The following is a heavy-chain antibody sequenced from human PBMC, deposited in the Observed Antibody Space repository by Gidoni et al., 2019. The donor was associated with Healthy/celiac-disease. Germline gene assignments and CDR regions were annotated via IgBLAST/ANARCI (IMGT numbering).Heavy chain of an antibody. CDR3: ARAEDIVVVPAAMGWFDP. CDR1: GFTFSSYS. D-gene: IGHD2-2*01. Sequence: EVQLVESGGGLVTPGGSLRLSCAASGFTFSSYSMNWVRQAPGKGLEWVSSISSSSSYIYYADSVKGRFTISRDNAKNSLYLQMNSLRAEDTAVYYCARAEDIVVVPAAMGWFDPWGQGTLVTVSS. CDR2: ISSSSSYI. J-gene: IGHJ5*02. V-gene: IGHV3-21*01.